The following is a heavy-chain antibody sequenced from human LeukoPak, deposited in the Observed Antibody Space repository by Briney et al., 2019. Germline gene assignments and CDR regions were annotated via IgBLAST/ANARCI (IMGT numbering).Heavy chain of an antibody. J-gene: IGHJ4*02. CDR3: ARDKTGDNSPLYYFDY. CDR1: GYTFTSYY. CDR2: INPSGGST. Sequence: ASVKVSCKVSGYTFTSYYMHWVRQAPGQGLEWMGIINPSGGSTSYAQKFQGRVTMTRDMSTSTVYMELSSLRSEDTAVYYCARDKTGDNSPLYYFDYWGQGTLVTVSS. V-gene: IGHV1-46*01. D-gene: IGHD4-23*01.